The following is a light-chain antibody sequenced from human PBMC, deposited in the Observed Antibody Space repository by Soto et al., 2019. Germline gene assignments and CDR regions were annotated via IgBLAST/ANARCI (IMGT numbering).Light chain of an antibody. CDR1: QSVSSSY. CDR3: EHCCNSPPWT. CDR2: GAS. V-gene: IGKV3-20*01. Sequence: EIVLTQSPGTLSLSPGERATLSCRASQSVSSSYLAWYQQKPGQAPRLLIYGASSMATGIPDRFSGSGSETGFTFTISGSEPEGFAVYYCEHCCNSPPWTFGLDTQVVIE. J-gene: IGKJ1*01.